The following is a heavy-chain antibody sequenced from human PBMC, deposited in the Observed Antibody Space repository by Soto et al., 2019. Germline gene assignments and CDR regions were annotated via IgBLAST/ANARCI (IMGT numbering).Heavy chain of an antibody. CDR2: IHAGNGDT. Sequence: ASVKVSCKASGYTFTNYGIHWVRQAPGQGLEWLGWIHAGNGDTRYSPKFQGRATITRDTSASTAYMELRSLTSRDTAVFYCVTSDWAWWGQGTRVTAPQ. CDR1: GYTFTNYG. V-gene: IGHV1-3*01. CDR3: VTSDWAW. J-gene: IGHJ4*02. D-gene: IGHD3-9*01.